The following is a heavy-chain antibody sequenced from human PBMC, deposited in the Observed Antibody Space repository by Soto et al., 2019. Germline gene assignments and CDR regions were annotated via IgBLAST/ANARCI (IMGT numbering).Heavy chain of an antibody. CDR2: IYYSGST. Sequence: TSETLSLTCTVSGGSISSRDYYWSWIRQPPGKGLEWIGYIYYSGSTYYNPSLKSRVTISVDTSKNQFSLKLSSVTAADTAVYYCARAPTYYYDSSGPKFDYWGQGTLVTVSS. CDR3: ARAPTYYYDSSGPKFDY. CDR1: GGSISSRDYY. D-gene: IGHD3-22*01. V-gene: IGHV4-30-4*01. J-gene: IGHJ4*02.